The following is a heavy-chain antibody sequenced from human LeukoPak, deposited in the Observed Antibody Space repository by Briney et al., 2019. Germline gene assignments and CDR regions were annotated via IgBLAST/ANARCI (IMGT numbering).Heavy chain of an antibody. D-gene: IGHD3-22*01. CDR3: ARTSMIVAYFDY. Sequence: GGSLGLSCAASGFTFSSYGMHWVRQAPGKGLERVAVIWYDGSNKYYADSVKGRFTISRDNSKNTLYLQMNSLRAEDTAVYYCARTSMIVAYFDYWGQGTLVTVSS. CDR1: GFTFSSYG. J-gene: IGHJ4*02. V-gene: IGHV3-33*01. CDR2: IWYDGSNK.